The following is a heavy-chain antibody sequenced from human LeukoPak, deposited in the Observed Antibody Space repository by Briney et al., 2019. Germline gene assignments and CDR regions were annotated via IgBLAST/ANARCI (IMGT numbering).Heavy chain of an antibody. CDR2: IKQDGSEK. CDR1: GFTFSSYW. V-gene: IGHV3-7*01. D-gene: IGHD3-3*01. CDR3: AREADDFWSGYCVY. J-gene: IGHJ4*02. Sequence: PGGSLRLSCAASGFTFSSYWMSWVRQAPGKGLEWVANIKQDGSEKYYVDSVKGRFTISRDNAKNSLYLQMNSLRAEDTAVYYCAREADDFWSGYCVYWGQGTLVTVSA.